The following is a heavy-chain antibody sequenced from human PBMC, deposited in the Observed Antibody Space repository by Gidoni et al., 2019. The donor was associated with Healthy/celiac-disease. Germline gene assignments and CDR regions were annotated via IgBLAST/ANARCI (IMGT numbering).Heavy chain of an antibody. CDR2: INHSGST. D-gene: IGHD1-26*01. V-gene: IGHV4-34*01. J-gene: IGHJ6*02. CDR3: ARQSGWGGMDV. CDR1: GGSFSGYY. Sequence: QVQLQQWGAGLLKPSETLSLTCAVYGGSFSGYYWSWIRQPPGKGLEWIGEINHSGSTNYNPSLKSRVTISVDTSKNQFSLKLSSVTAADTAVYYCARQSGWGGMDVWGQGTTVTVSS.